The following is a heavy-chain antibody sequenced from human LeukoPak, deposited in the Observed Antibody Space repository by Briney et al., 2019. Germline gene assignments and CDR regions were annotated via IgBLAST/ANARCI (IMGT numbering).Heavy chain of an antibody. CDR2: ISYDGSNK. CDR1: GFTFSSYA. V-gene: IGHV3-30-3*01. D-gene: IGHD2-2*01. Sequence: PGGSLRLSCAASGFTFSSYAMHWVRQAPGKGLEWVAVISYDGSNKYYADSVKGRFTISRDNSKNTLYLQMNSLRAEDTAVYYCARGLRSYCSSTSCPLGYWGQGTLVTVSS. J-gene: IGHJ4*02. CDR3: ARGLRSYCSSTSCPLGY.